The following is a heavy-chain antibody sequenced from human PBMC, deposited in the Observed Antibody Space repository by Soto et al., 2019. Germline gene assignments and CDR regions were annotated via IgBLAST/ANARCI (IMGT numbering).Heavy chain of an antibody. J-gene: IGHJ6*02. CDR1: GYTFTSYY. Sequence: QVQLVQSGAEVKKPGASVKVSCKASGYTFTSYYMHWVRQAPGQGLEWMGIINPSGGSTSYAQKFQGRVNMTRDTSTSTVYMELSSLRSEDTAVYYCAREGCSGGSCYRDYYYGMDVWGQGPTVTVSS. CDR3: AREGCSGGSCYRDYYYGMDV. D-gene: IGHD2-15*01. CDR2: INPSGGST. V-gene: IGHV1-46*01.